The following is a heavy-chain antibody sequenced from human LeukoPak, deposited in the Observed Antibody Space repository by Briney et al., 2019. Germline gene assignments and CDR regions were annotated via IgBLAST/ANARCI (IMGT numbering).Heavy chain of an antibody. D-gene: IGHD3-10*01. CDR2: IYYIGSA. V-gene: IGHV4-59*08. CDR3: ASNYYGSGSLDY. Sequence: SETLSLTCTVSGGSISSYYWSWIRQPPGKGLEWIGYIYYIGSANYNPSLKSRVTISADTSKNQFSLKLSSVTAADTAVYYCASNYYGSGSLDYWGQGNLVTVSS. CDR1: GGSISSYY. J-gene: IGHJ4*02.